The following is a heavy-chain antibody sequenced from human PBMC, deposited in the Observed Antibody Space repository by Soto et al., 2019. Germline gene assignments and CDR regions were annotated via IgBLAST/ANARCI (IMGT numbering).Heavy chain of an antibody. CDR2: INHSGST. V-gene: IGHV4-34*01. CDR3: ARVIAASHFSDY. D-gene: IGHD6-6*01. J-gene: IGHJ4*02. CDR1: GGSFSGYY. Sequence: QVQLQQWGAGLLKPSETLSLTCAVYGGSFSGYYWSWIRQPPGKGLEWIGEINHSGSTNYNPSLKSRITISVGTSKNQFSLKLSSVTASDAAVYYCARVIAASHFSDYWGQGTLVTVS.